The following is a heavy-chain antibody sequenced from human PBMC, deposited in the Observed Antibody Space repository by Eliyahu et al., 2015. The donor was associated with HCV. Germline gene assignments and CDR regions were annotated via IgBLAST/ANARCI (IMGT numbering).Heavy chain of an antibody. J-gene: IGHJ5*02. Sequence: QVQLQESGPGLVKPSETLSLTCTVXGASISTYYWGWXRQPPGKGLEWIGYIHYSGSXNYXPSLKSRVTMSIDTSKNQFSLKLSSVTAADTAVYYCSSGGGGIAVAGTGGWFDPWGQGTLVTVSS. V-gene: IGHV4-59*01. CDR1: GASISTYY. D-gene: IGHD6-19*01. CDR3: SSGGGGIAVAGTGGWFDP. CDR2: IHYSGSX.